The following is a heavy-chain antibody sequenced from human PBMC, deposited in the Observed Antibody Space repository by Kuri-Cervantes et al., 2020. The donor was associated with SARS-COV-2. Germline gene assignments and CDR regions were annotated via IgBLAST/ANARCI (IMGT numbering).Heavy chain of an antibody. CDR2: IYHSGST. CDR3: ARHPRNPGMDV. J-gene: IGHJ6*02. V-gene: IGHV4-4*02. CDR1: GGSISSSNW. D-gene: IGHD1-14*01. Sequence: GSLRLSCAVSGGSISSSNWWSWVRQPPGKGLEWIWEIYHSGSTNYNPSLKSRVTISVDKSKNQFSLKLSSVTAADTAVYYRARHPRNPGMDVWGQGTTVTVSS.